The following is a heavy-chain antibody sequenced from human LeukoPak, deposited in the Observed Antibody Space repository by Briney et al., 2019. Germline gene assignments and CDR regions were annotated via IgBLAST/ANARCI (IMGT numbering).Heavy chain of an antibody. Sequence: SETLSLTCTVSGGSIRSYYWSWIRQPPGKGLEWIGYIYYGGSTNYNPSLKSRVTISVDTSKNQFSLKLSSVIAADTAVYYCASGAYSYYYMDVWGKGTTVTISS. CDR3: ASGAYSYYYMDV. CDR2: IYYGGST. CDR1: GGSIRSYY. V-gene: IGHV4-59*01. J-gene: IGHJ6*03. D-gene: IGHD4-11*01.